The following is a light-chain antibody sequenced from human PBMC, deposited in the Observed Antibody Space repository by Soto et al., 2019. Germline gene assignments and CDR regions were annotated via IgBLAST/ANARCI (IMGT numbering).Light chain of an antibody. V-gene: IGKV1-9*01. CDR2: SAS. J-gene: IGKJ1*01. Sequence: DVQLTQSPSFLSASVGDRVTITCRASHDINTHLAWYQQEPGKAPKLLIYSASSLQSGVPSRFRGSRSGTEFTLTISSLQPEDFATYYCQRLDSYPRTFGPGTKVEIK. CDR1: HDINTH. CDR3: QRLDSYPRT.